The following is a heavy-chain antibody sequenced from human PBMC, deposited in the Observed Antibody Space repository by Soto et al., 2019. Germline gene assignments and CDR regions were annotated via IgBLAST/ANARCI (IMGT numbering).Heavy chain of an antibody. J-gene: IGHJ6*02. V-gene: IGHV4-39*02. Sequence: SETLSLTCTVSGGSISSSSYYWGWIRQPPGKGLEWIGSIYYSGSTYYNPSLKSRVTISVDTSKNQFSLKLSSVTAADTAVYYCARDIVVVPDYYYYRMEVWGQGTTVTVPS. CDR1: GGSISSSSYY. CDR2: IYYSGST. CDR3: ARDIVVVPDYYYYRMEV. D-gene: IGHD2-2*01.